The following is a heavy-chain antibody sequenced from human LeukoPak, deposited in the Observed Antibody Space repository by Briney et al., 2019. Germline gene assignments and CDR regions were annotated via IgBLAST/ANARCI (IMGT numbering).Heavy chain of an antibody. Sequence: GGSLRLSCAASGFPFTGIARGWSPRPPGKGLDWSQPISGSGGSTYYADSVKGRFTISRDNAKNSLYLQMNSLRAEDTAVYYCARGYCSSTSCYFIELEEGFDYWGQGTLVTVSS. CDR3: ARGYCSSTSCYFIELEEGFDY. CDR2: ISGSGGST. CDR1: GFPFTGIA. J-gene: IGHJ4*02. V-gene: IGHV3-23*01. D-gene: IGHD2-2*01.